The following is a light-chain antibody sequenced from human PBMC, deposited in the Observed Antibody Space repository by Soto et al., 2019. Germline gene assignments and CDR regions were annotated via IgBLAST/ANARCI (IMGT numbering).Light chain of an antibody. CDR1: HNINYY. CDR3: LQHNSYPLT. Sequence: DIQMTQSPSAMSASVGDRVTISCRASHNINYYLAWFQQKPGKVPKRLIYSASSLQSGVPSRFSGSGSGTEFTLTITGLQPEDTGIYYCLQHNSYPLTFGGGTKVEIK. J-gene: IGKJ4*01. CDR2: SAS. V-gene: IGKV1-17*03.